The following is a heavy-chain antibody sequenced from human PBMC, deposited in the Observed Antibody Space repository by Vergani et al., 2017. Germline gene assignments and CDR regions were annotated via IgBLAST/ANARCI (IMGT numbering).Heavy chain of an antibody. CDR2: IYYSGST. J-gene: IGHJ1*01. V-gene: IGHV4-39*01. CDR3: AEANAYFQH. Sequence: QVQLQQWGAGLLKPSETLSLTCTVSGGSISSSSYYWGWIRQPPGKGLEWIGSIYYSGSTYYNPSLKSRVTISVDTSKNQFSLNLSSVTAADTAVYYCAEANAYFQHWGQGTLVTVSS. CDR1: GGSISSSSYY.